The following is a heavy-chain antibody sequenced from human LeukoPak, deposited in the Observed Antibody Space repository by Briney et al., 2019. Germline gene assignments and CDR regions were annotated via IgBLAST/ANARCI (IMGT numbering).Heavy chain of an antibody. J-gene: IGHJ4*02. CDR1: GFTLSSYW. CDR3: ATPRGSGSYLAFDY. Sequence: GGSLRLSCAASGFTLSSYWMHWVRQAPGKGLVWVSRINSDGSSTSYADSVKGRFTISRDNAKNALYLQMNSLRAEDTAVYYCATPRGSGSYLAFDYWGQGTLVTVSS. CDR2: INSDGSST. V-gene: IGHV3-74*01. D-gene: IGHD1-26*01.